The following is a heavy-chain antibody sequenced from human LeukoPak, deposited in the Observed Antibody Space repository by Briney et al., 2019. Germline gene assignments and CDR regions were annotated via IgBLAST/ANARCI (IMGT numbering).Heavy chain of an antibody. J-gene: IGHJ4*02. Sequence: SETLSLTCTVSGGSISSSSYYWGWIRQPPGKGLEWIGSIYYSGSTYYNPSLKSRATISVDTSKNQFSLKLSSVTAADTAVYYGARFSVESEKIDYGGKGPLVTVS. CDR3: ARFSVESEKIDY. D-gene: IGHD4-23*01. CDR1: GGSISSSSYY. V-gene: IGHV4-39*01. CDR2: IYYSGST.